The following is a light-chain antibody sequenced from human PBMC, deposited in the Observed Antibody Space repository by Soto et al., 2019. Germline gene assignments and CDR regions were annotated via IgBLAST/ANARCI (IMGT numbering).Light chain of an antibody. Sequence: DIQTSHSPSTLSASVGDRVTIPWPASQSSSWWLGWHQQTPGKAPKLLNYASSSLGSGAPTWFSGSGSATDFPLTISLLHPDFFATYCYHQYNNYRTFGQGTKVDIK. CDR1: QSSSWW. V-gene: IGKV1-5*01. J-gene: IGKJ1*01. CDR2: ASS. CDR3: HQYNNYRT.